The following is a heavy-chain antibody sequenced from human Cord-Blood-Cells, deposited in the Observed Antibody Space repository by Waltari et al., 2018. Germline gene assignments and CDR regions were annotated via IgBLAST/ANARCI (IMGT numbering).Heavy chain of an antibody. Sequence: QVQLVQSGAEVKKPGASVKVSCKASGYTFTGYYMHWVRQAPGQGLEWMGWINPKSGGTNYAQTFQGWVTMTRDTSISTAYMEMSRLRSDDTAVYYCSRDATGVEGNFDYWGQGTLVTVSS. D-gene: IGHD7-27*01. CDR1: GYTFTGYY. V-gene: IGHV1-2*04. J-gene: IGHJ4*02. CDR2: INPKSGGT. CDR3: SRDATGVEGNFDY.